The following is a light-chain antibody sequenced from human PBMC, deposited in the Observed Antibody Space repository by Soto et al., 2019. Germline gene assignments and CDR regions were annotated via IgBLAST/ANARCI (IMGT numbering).Light chain of an antibody. CDR2: AAT. Sequence: DIQMTQSPSSLSASLGDRVTITCRASQSINNYLNWYQQEEGKAPKLLIYAATSLQSGVPSRFSGSGSGTEFTLTISRLQPGDFATYYCQQSYNAPYTFGLGTKLEI. J-gene: IGKJ2*01. V-gene: IGKV1-39*01. CDR3: QQSYNAPYT. CDR1: QSINNY.